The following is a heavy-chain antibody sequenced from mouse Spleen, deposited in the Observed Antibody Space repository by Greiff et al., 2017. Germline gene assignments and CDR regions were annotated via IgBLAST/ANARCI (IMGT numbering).Heavy chain of an antibody. J-gene: IGHJ2*01. Sequence: QVQLQQPGAELVMPGASVKLSCKASGYTFTSYWMHWVKQRPGQGLEWIGEIDPSDSYTNYNQKFKGKATLTVDKSSSTAYMQLSSLTSEDSAVYYCARGTTVVADYWGKGTTLTVSS. CDR2: IDPSDSYT. D-gene: IGHD1-1*01. V-gene: IGHV1-69*01. CDR1: GYTFTSYW. CDR3: ARGTTVVADY.